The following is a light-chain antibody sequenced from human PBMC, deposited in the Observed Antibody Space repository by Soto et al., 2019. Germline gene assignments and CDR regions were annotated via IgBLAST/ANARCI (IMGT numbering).Light chain of an antibody. J-gene: IGLJ2*01. CDR1: SSDVGRYNY. V-gene: IGLV2-14*01. Sequence: QSALTQPASVSGSPGQSITISCTGTSSDVGRYNYVSWYQQHAGKAPKLMIYAVNNRPSGVSDRFSGSKSGNTASLTISGLQAEDEADYYCSSYTGSSTLVLFSGGTKLTVL. CDR3: SSYTGSSTLVL. CDR2: AVN.